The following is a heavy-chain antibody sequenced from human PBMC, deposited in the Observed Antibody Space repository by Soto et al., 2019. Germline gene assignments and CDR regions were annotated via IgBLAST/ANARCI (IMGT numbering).Heavy chain of an antibody. CDR2: IYDSGST. V-gene: IGHV4-59*01. CDR3: AAPPRY. Sequence: SETRSLTCTISGGSISSYYWSWIRQPPGKGLEWIGYIYDSGSTNYNPSLKSRVTISLDTSKNQFSLKLTSVTAADTAVYYCAAPPRYWGQGTLVTVSS. J-gene: IGHJ4*02. D-gene: IGHD6-6*01. CDR1: GGSISSYY.